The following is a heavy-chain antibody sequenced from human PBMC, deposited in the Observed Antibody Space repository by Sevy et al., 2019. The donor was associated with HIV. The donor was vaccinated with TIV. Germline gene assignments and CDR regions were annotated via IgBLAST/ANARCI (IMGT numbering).Heavy chain of an antibody. D-gene: IGHD3-3*01. CDR3: ARDPYDGSFGAFDI. CDR1: NFIFRNYW. J-gene: IGHJ3*02. V-gene: IGHV3-7*01. CDR2: IRHDGRDK. Sequence: GGSLRLSCAASNFIFRNYWMSWVRQAPGKGLEWVANIRHDGRDKKYVGSVEGRFAISRDNAKNSLLLQMNSLRVEDTAVYYCARDPYDGSFGAFDISGRGTVVTVSS.